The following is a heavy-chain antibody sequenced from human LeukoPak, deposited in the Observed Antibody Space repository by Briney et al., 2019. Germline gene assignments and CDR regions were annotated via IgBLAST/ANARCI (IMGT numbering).Heavy chain of an antibody. CDR2: IGTAGGT. J-gene: IGHJ6*03. CDR1: GFTFSSYD. V-gene: IGHV3-13*01. D-gene: IGHD3-22*01. Sequence: PGGSLRLSCAASGFTFSSYDMHWVRQATGKGLGWVSAIGTAGGTYYPGSVKGRFAIPRENAKNSLYLQMNSLRAGDTAVYYCARGFYGDSSYYYYYMDVWGKGTTVTVSS. CDR3: ARGFYGDSSYYYYYMDV.